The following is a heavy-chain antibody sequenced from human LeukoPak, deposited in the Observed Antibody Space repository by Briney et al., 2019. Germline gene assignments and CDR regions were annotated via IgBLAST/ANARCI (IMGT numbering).Heavy chain of an antibody. D-gene: IGHD5-18*01. Sequence: GGSLRLSCAASGFTFSSYSMNWVRQAPGKGLEWVSYISNSGSTIDYADSVKGRFTISRDNAKNSLYLQMNSLRAEDTAVYYCSGLRGYSYGYADYWGQGTLVTVSS. CDR3: SGLRGYSYGYADY. J-gene: IGHJ4*02. CDR2: ISNSGSTI. V-gene: IGHV3-48*04. CDR1: GFTFSSYS.